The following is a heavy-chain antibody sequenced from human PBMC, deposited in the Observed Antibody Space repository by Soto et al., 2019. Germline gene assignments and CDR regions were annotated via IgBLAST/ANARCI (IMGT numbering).Heavy chain of an antibody. V-gene: IGHV3-30-3*01. CDR2: ISYDGSNK. J-gene: IGHJ3*02. CDR1: GFTFSSYA. CDR3: ARIPRYYDSSGYYDAFDI. Sequence: QVQLVESGGGVVQPGRSLRLSCAASGFTFSSYAMHWVRQAPGKGLEWVAVISYDGSNKYYADSVKGRFTISRDNSKNTLYLQMNSLRAEDTAVYYCARIPRYYDSSGYYDAFDIWGQGTMVTVSS. D-gene: IGHD3-22*01.